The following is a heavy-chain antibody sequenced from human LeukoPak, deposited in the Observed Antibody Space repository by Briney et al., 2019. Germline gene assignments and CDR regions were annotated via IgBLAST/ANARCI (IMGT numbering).Heavy chain of an antibody. CDR2: TSYSGAT. V-gene: IGHV4-59*01. Sequence: SETPSLTCTVSGGSISSYYWNWIRQPPGKALEWIGYTSYSGATSYNPSLKSRLTISVDTSKNQFSLKLNSVTAADTAVYFCARDFGSGSYYPLDHWGQGTLVTVSS. CDR1: GGSISSYY. J-gene: IGHJ4*02. CDR3: ARDFGSGSYYPLDH. D-gene: IGHD3-10*01.